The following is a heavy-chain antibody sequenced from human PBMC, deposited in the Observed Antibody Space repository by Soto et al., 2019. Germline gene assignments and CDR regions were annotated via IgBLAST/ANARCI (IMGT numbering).Heavy chain of an antibody. CDR3: ASDGRMLTFDS. CDR1: GGSISSYY. V-gene: IGHV4-59*08. Sequence: SETLSLTCTVSGGSISSYYWSWIRQPPGKGLEWIGYIYYSGSTNYNPSLKSRVTISVDTSKNQFSLKLSSVTAADTAVYYCASDGRMLTFDSWGQGTLVTVSS. J-gene: IGHJ4*02. D-gene: IGHD1-20*01. CDR2: IYYSGST.